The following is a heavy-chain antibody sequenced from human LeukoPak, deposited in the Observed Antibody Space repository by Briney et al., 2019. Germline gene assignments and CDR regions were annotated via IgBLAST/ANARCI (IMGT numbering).Heavy chain of an antibody. D-gene: IGHD3-22*01. V-gene: IGHV3-33*01. J-gene: IGHJ4*02. CDR1: GFTFSSYG. CDR3: ARDYYDSSGFDY. CDR2: IWYDGSNK. Sequence: GGSLRLSCAASGFTFSSYGMHWVRQAPGKGLEWVAVIWYDGSNKYYADSVKGRFTISRDNSKNTLYLQMNSLRAEDAAVYYCARDYYDSSGFDYWGQGTLVTVSS.